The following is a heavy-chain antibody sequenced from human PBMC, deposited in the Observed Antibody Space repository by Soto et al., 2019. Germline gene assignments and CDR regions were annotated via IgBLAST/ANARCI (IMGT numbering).Heavy chain of an antibody. J-gene: IGHJ4*02. CDR1: GGSISSGDYY. CDR3: ARYGSGSYFTFDY. CDR2: IYYSGST. Sequence: SETLSLTCTVSGGSISSGDYYWSWIRQPPGKGLEWIGYIYYSGSTYYNPSLKSRVTISVDTSKNQFSLKLSSVTAADTAVYYCARYGSGSYFTFDYWGQGTLVTVS. D-gene: IGHD3-10*01. V-gene: IGHV4-30-4*01.